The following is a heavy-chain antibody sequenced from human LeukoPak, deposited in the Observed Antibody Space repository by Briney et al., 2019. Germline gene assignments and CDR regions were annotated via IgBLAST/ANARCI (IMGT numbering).Heavy chain of an antibody. CDR2: IIPIFGIA. V-gene: IGHV1-69*04. Sequence: ASVKVSCKASGGTFSSYAISWVRQAPGQGLEWMGRIIPIFGIANYAQKFQGRVTITADKSTSTAYMELSSLRSEDAAVYYCARSTAITMIVVDPWGQGTLVTVSS. CDR1: GGTFSSYA. D-gene: IGHD3-22*01. J-gene: IGHJ5*02. CDR3: ARSTAITMIVVDP.